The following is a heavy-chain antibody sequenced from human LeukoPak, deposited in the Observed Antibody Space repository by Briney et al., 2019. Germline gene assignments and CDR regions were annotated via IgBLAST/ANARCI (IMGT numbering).Heavy chain of an antibody. CDR1: GDSISSDY. CDR2: IYYRGDT. V-gene: IGHV4-59*01. D-gene: IGHD6-19*01. J-gene: IGHJ4*01. Sequence: ASETLSLTCTVSGDSISSDYWSWIRQSPGKGLEWFGYIYYRGDTKYNPSLKSRIALDRSKNQISLTLTSVTAADTAVYYCARSRSGWYVSHWGQGILVTVSS. CDR3: ARSRSGWYVSH.